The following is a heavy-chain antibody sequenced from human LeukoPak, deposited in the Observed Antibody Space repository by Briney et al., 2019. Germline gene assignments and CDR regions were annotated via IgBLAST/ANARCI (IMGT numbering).Heavy chain of an antibody. CDR2: ISGSGGST. D-gene: IGHD3-22*01. V-gene: IGHV3-23*01. CDR1: GFTFSSYA. J-gene: IGHJ4*02. CDR3: AKASRIPSGYFPFFDY. Sequence: GSLRLSCAASGFTFSSYAMSWVRQAPGKGLEWVSAISGSGGSTYYADSVKGRFTISRDNSKNTLYLQMNSLRAEDTAVYYCAKASRIPSGYFPFFDYWGQGTLVTVSS.